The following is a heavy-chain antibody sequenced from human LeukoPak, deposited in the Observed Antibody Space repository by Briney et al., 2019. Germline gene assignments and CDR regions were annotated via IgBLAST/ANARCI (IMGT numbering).Heavy chain of an antibody. V-gene: IGHV3-23*01. J-gene: IGHJ4*02. CDR1: GFPFSTYA. CDR3: AKIPTDVSLDY. Sequence: GGSLRLSCAASGFPFSTYAMTWVRQAPGTRLEWVSGISGSGVSTYYADSVKGRFTISRDNSKNTLYLQMNSLRAEDTAIYYCAKIPTDVSLDYWGQGTLVTVSS. CDR2: ISGSGVST. D-gene: IGHD4-11*01.